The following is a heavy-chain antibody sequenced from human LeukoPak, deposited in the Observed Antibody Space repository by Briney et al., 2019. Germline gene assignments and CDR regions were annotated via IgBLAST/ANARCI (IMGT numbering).Heavy chain of an antibody. D-gene: IGHD3-10*01. J-gene: IGHJ3*02. Sequence: KPSETLSLTCTVSGGSISSSSYYWGWIRQPPGKGLEWIGEINHSGSTNYNPSLKSRVTISVDTSKNQFSLKLSSVTAADTAVYYCARGLFGELLWGDAFDIWGQGTMVTVSS. V-gene: IGHV4-39*07. CDR2: INHSGST. CDR3: ARGLFGELLWGDAFDI. CDR1: GGSISSSSYY.